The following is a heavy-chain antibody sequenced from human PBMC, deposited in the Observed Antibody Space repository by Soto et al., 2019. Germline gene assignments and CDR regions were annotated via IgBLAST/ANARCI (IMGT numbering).Heavy chain of an antibody. CDR1: GFTFNSYG. Sequence: GGSLRLSCTASGFTFNSYGFNWVRQAPGKGLEWVAVIWYDGNTKYYADSVKGRFTISRDNLRSTIYLQMNSLTAEDTAVYYCARPLVAPVAGPYYYGMDVWGQGTTVTVSS. J-gene: IGHJ6*02. CDR3: ARPLVAPVAGPYYYGMDV. V-gene: IGHV3-33*01. CDR2: IWYDGNTK. D-gene: IGHD6-19*01.